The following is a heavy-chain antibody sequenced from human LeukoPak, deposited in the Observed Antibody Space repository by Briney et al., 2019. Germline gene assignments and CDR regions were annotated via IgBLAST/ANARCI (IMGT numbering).Heavy chain of an antibody. CDR1: GFTFSSYS. CDR3: ARDRRYYFDY. Sequence: PGGSLRLSCAASGFTFSSYSMSWVRQAPGKGLEWVSSISDDSNYIYYADSVEGRFTISRDNAKNSLYLQMNSLRAEDTAVYYCARDRRYYFDYWGQGTLVTVSS. CDR2: ISDDSNYI. V-gene: IGHV3-21*01. J-gene: IGHJ4*02.